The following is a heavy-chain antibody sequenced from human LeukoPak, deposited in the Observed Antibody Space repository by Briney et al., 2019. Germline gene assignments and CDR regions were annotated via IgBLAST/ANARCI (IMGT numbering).Heavy chain of an antibody. CDR1: GGSISSYY. CDR3: ARDPGVVDHNWFDP. J-gene: IGHJ5*02. Sequence: SETLSLTCTVSGGSISSYYWSWIWQPPGKGLEWIGYIYYSGNTYYNPSLKSRVTISVDTSKNQFSLNLSSVTAADTAVYYCARDPGVVDHNWFDPWGQGTLVTVSS. D-gene: IGHD2-2*01. CDR2: IYYSGNT. V-gene: IGHV4-59*01.